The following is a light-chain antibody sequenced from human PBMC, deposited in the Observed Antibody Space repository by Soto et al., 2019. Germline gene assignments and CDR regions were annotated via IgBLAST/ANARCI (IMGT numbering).Light chain of an antibody. CDR3: QQSYCTPLT. Sequence: DMEMTQSPSSLSASVGDRVTITCRASQSISNYLNWYQHKPGKVPKLLIYAASSLQSGVPTRFSGSGAGTDFTLTINSQQPEDFATYYCQQSYCTPLTFGGGTKIEIK. V-gene: IGKV1-39*01. CDR1: QSISNY. CDR2: AAS. J-gene: IGKJ4*01.